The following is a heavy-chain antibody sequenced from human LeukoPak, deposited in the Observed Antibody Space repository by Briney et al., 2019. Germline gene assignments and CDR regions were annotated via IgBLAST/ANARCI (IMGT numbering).Heavy chain of an antibody. Sequence: PGGSLRLSCAASGFDASDNYMSWVRQAPGKGPDWVSLIFSDGSTYYADSVKGRFTVSRDNSKNTLYLQMNSLRAEDTAVYYCAKDHGGGSPQSVRDGMDVWGQGTTVTVSS. V-gene: IGHV3-53*05. CDR2: IFSDGST. D-gene: IGHD2-15*01. J-gene: IGHJ6*02. CDR1: GFDASDNY. CDR3: AKDHGGGSPQSVRDGMDV.